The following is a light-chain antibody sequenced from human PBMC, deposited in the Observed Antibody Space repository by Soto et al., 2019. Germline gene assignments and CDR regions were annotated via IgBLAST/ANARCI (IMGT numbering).Light chain of an antibody. Sequence: EIVLTQSPDTLSLSPGERATLSCRASQTVGSSYIAWYQQRPGQAPRLLIYGASGRATGIPDRFSGSGSGTDFTLTISRLEPEDFAVYYCQHYDDSLTWTFGQGTKVEIK. CDR3: QHYDDSLTWT. CDR2: GAS. J-gene: IGKJ1*01. V-gene: IGKV3-20*01. CDR1: QTVGSSY.